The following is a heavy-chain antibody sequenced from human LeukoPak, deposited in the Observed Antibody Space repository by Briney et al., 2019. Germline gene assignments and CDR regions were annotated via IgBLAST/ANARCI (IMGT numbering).Heavy chain of an antibody. D-gene: IGHD3-16*02. J-gene: IGHJ4*02. CDR1: GYTFTGYY. Sequence: GASVKVSCKASGYTFTGYYMHWVRQAPGQGLEWMGWINPNSGGTNYAQKFQGRVTMTRDTSISTAYMELSRLRSEDTAVYYCARDLIMITFGGVIGTCDYWGQGTLVTVSS. V-gene: IGHV1-2*02. CDR3: ARDLIMITFGGVIGTCDY. CDR2: INPNSGGT.